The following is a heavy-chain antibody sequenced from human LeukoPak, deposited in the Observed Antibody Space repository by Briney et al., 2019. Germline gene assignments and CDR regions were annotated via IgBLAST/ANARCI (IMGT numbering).Heavy chain of an antibody. V-gene: IGHV3-30*18. CDR2: ISYDGSNK. CDR1: GFTFSSYG. D-gene: IGHD3-22*01. Sequence: GGSLRLSCAASGFTFSSYGTHWVRQAPGKGLEWVAVISYDGSNKYYADSVKGRFTISRDNSKNTLYLQMNSLRAEDTAVYYCAKDQGSGYYGHNWFDPWGQGTLVTVSS. J-gene: IGHJ5*02. CDR3: AKDQGSGYYGHNWFDP.